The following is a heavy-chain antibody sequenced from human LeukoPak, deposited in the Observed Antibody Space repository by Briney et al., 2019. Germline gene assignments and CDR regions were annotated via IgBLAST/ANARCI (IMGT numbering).Heavy chain of an antibody. CDR3: ARASPAWAHYFDY. CDR2: INHSGGT. CDR1: DGSFSGYY. J-gene: IGHJ4*02. D-gene: IGHD2-2*01. V-gene: IGHV4-34*01. Sequence: SETLSLTCAVYDGSFSGYYWSWIRQPPGKGLEWIGEINHSGGTNYNPSLKSRVTISVDTSKNQFSLKLSSVTAADTAVYYCARASPAWAHYFDYWGQGTLVTVSS.